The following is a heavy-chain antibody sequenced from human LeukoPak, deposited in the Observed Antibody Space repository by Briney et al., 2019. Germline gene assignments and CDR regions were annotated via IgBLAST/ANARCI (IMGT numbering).Heavy chain of an antibody. CDR3: ARGGTTVAGTFWFDP. Sequence: SETLSLTCAVSGGSISRSNWWSWVRQPPGKGLEWIGEIYHSESTSYNPSLKSRVTISADKSKNQFSLKLNSVPAADTAVYYCARGGTTVAGTFWFDPWGQGTLVTVSS. V-gene: IGHV4-4*02. J-gene: IGHJ5*02. CDR2: IYHSEST. CDR1: GGSISRSNW. D-gene: IGHD6-19*01.